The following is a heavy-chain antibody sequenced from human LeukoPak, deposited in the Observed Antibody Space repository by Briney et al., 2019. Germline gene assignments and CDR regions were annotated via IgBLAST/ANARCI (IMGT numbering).Heavy chain of an antibody. CDR2: IYHSGST. D-gene: IGHD6-19*01. CDR3: ARSIAVAVYFDY. Sequence: SETLSLTCAVSGYSIGSGYYWGWIRQPPGKGLEWIGSIYHSGSTYYSPSLKSRVTISVDTSKNQFSLKLSSVTAADTAVYYCARSIAVAVYFDYWGQGTLVTVSS. CDR1: GYSIGSGYY. J-gene: IGHJ4*02. V-gene: IGHV4-38-2*01.